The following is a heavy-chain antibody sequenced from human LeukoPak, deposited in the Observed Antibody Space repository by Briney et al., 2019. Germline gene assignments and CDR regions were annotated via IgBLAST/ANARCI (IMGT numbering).Heavy chain of an antibody. CDR2: IIPIFGTA. J-gene: IGHJ6*02. D-gene: IGHD6-13*01. V-gene: IGHV1-69*13. CDR1: GGTFSSYA. Sequence: GASVKVSCEASGGTFSSYAISWVRQAPGQGLEWMGGIIPIFGTANHAQKFQGRVTITADESTSTAYMELSSLRSEDTAVYYCARDWYSSSWSPGDYYYYGMDVWGQGTTVTVSS. CDR3: ARDWYSSSWSPGDYYYYGMDV.